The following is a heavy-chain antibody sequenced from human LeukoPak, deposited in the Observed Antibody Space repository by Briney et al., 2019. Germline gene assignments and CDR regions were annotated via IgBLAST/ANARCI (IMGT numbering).Heavy chain of an antibody. D-gene: IGHD6-19*01. Sequence: ASVKVSCKTSGFTFTTYTMHWVRQAPGQRLEWMRWINAGNGNTQYSQKFQGRVTITRDTSASTAYMELSNLRSEDTAVYYCARGAPIRVAVAATFDPWGQGTLVTVPS. V-gene: IGHV1-3*01. J-gene: IGHJ5*02. CDR1: GFTFTTYT. CDR2: INAGNGNT. CDR3: ARGAPIRVAVAATFDP.